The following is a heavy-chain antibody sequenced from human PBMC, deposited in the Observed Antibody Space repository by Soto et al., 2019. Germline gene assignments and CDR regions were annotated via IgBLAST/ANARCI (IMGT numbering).Heavy chain of an antibody. V-gene: IGHV3-33*01. J-gene: IGHJ6*02. CDR2: IWYDGSNK. Sequence: RRLSCAASGFTFSSYGMHWVRQAPGKGLEWVAVIWYDGSNKYYADSVKGRFTISRDNSKNTLYLQMNSLRAEDTAVYYCARDIFGGRNYYYGMDVWGQGTTVTVSS. CDR1: GFTFSSYG. CDR3: ARDIFGGRNYYYGMDV. D-gene: IGHD3-16*01.